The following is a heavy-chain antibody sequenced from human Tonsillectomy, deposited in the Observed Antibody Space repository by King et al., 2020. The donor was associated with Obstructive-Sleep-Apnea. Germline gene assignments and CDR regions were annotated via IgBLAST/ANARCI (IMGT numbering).Heavy chain of an antibody. V-gene: IGHV4-59*08. CDR1: GGSISSYY. CDR2: IYYSGST. CDR3: ARHAVDDSSGYPFDY. Sequence: VQLQETGPGLVKPSETLSLTCTVSGGSISSYYWSWIRQPPGKGLEWIGYIYYSGSTNYNPSLKSRVTISVDTSKNPFSLKLNSVTAADTAVYYCARHAVDDSSGYPFDYWGQGTLVTVSS. J-gene: IGHJ4*02. D-gene: IGHD3-22*01.